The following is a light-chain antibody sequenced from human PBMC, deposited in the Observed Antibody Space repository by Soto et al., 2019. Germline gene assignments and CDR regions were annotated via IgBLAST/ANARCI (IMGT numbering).Light chain of an antibody. V-gene: IGLV2-8*01. CDR2: EVS. CDR3: SSFAGNNNLV. J-gene: IGLJ2*01. CDR1: RSDVGGYNY. Sequence: QSALTQPPSASGSPGQSVTISCTGTRSDVGGYNYVSWYQQHPGKAPKLMISEVSKRPSGVPDRFSGSKSGNPASLTVSGLQAEDEADYYCSSFAGNNNLVFGGGTKLTVL.